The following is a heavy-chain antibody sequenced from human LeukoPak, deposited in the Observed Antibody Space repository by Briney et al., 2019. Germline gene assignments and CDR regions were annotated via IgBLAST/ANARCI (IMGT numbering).Heavy chain of an antibody. CDR2: ISWNSGSI. Sequence: GRSLRLSCAASGFTFDDYAMHWVRQAPGKGLEWVSGISWNSGSIGYADSVKGRFTISRDNSKNTLYLQMNSLRAEDTAVYYCARDWGTSSLYLVNWGQGTLVTVSS. D-gene: IGHD6-6*01. CDR1: GFTFDDYA. J-gene: IGHJ4*02. CDR3: ARDWGTSSLYLVN. V-gene: IGHV3-9*01.